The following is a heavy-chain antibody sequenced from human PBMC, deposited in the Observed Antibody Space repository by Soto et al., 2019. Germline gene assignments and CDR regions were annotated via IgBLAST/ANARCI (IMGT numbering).Heavy chain of an antibody. D-gene: IGHD3-22*01. V-gene: IGHV4-31*03. Sequence: QVQLQESGPGLVKPSQTLSLTCTVSGGSISSGGYYWSWIRQHPGKGLEWIGYIYYSGSTYYNPSLKSRVTIIVDTSKNQFSLKLSSVTAADTAVYYCARDKDYYDSSGPEDDAFDIWGQGTMVTVSS. CDR3: ARDKDYYDSSGPEDDAFDI. J-gene: IGHJ3*02. CDR1: GGSISSGGYY. CDR2: IYYSGST.